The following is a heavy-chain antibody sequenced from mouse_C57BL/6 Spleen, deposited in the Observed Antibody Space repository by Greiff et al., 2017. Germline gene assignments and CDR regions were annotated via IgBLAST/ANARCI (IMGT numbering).Heavy chain of an antibody. CDR3: TTDYYGSSYGYFDV. J-gene: IGHJ1*03. CDR2: IDPEDGDT. V-gene: IGHV14-1*01. D-gene: IGHD1-1*01. Sequence: DVKLLESGAELVRPGASVKLSCTASGFNINDYYMHWVKQRPEQGLEWIGRIDPEDGDTEYAPKFQGKATMTTDTSSNTAYLQLSSLTSEDTDIYYYTTDYYGSSYGYFDVWGTGTTVTVSS. CDR1: GFNINDYY.